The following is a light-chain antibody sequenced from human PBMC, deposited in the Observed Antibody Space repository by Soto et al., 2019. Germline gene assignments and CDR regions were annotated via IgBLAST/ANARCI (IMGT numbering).Light chain of an antibody. CDR2: LTS. Sequence: EIVLTQSQATLSSFPGGGGPRSCRASQGVNTRLAWYQHRPGQAPRLLIYLTSNRAAGIPARFSGSGSGTDFTLTISDVQPEDFAIYYCHQRQSWPRTFGQGTRVDIK. J-gene: IGKJ1*01. CDR3: HQRQSWPRT. CDR1: QGVNTR. V-gene: IGKV3-11*01.